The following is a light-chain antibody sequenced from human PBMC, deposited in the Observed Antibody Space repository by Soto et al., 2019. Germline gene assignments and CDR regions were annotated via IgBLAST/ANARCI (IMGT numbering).Light chain of an antibody. J-gene: IGKJ1*01. CDR2: RAS. V-gene: IGKV3-20*01. CDR1: QSVSTN. CDR3: QQYGSSPGT. Sequence: EIVMTQSPATLSVSPGERATLSCRASQSVSTNLAWYQQKPGQAPRLLIYRASSRATGIPDRFSGSGSGTDFTLSISRLEPEDFAVYYCQQYGSSPGTFGQGTKVDIK.